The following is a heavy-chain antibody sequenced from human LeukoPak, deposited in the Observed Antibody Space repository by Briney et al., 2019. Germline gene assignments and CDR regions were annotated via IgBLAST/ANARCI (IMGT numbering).Heavy chain of an antibody. D-gene: IGHD4-11*01. CDR3: ARLTGTLAPPDIFGLDV. J-gene: IGHJ6*02. CDR1: GYDFRSYW. V-gene: IGHV5-51*01. CDR2: IYPDDSDA. Sequence: GESLKISCKAPGYDFRSYWIVWVRQMPGHGLECLGIIYPDDSDARYSPSHQGQVTISVDNSVNTAYLQWGGLTASDTAIYYCARLTGTLAPPDIFGLDVWGQGTSVIVSS.